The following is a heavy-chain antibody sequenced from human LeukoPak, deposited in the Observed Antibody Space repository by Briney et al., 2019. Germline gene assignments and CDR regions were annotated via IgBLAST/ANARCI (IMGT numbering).Heavy chain of an antibody. CDR2: INSDGSST. J-gene: IGHJ5*02. Sequence: GGSLRLSCAASGFTFSSSWMHWVRQAPGKELVWVSRINSDGSSTNYADSVKGRFTISRDNAKNTLYLQMNSLRAEDTAVYYCTRGQESMFDPWGQGILVPVSS. CDR1: GFTFSSSW. V-gene: IGHV3-74*01. CDR3: TRGQESMFDP. D-gene: IGHD3-10*01.